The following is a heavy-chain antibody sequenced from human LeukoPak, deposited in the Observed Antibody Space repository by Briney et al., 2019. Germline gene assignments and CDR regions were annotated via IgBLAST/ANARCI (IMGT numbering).Heavy chain of an antibody. CDR3: ASSNLLWFGEYYYYGMDV. Sequence: GESLKISCKGSGYSFTSYWIGWVRQMPGKGLEWMGIIHPGDSDTRYSPSFQGQVTISADKSISTAYLQWSSLKASDTAMYYCASSNLLWFGEYYYYGMDVWGQGTTVTVSS. CDR2: IHPGDSDT. V-gene: IGHV5-51*01. D-gene: IGHD3-10*01. CDR1: GYSFTSYW. J-gene: IGHJ6*02.